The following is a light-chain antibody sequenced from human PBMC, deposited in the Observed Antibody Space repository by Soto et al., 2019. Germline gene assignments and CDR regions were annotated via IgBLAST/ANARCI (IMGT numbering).Light chain of an antibody. Sequence: EIVLTQSPGTLSLSPGERATLSCRASQSVSSSYLAWYQQKPGQAPRLLIYGASSRATGIPDRFSGSGSGTDFTLTISRLEPEDFAVYYCQQYGSPPFSWTFGQGTKVDIK. CDR3: QQYGSPPFSWT. V-gene: IGKV3-20*01. J-gene: IGKJ1*01. CDR1: QSVSSSY. CDR2: GAS.